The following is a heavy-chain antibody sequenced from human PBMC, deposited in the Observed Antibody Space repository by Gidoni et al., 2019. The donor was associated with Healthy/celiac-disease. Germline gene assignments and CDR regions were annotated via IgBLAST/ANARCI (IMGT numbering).Heavy chain of an antibody. Sequence: EVQLLESGGGLVQPGGSLRLSCAASGFPFSSYAMRWVRQAPGKGLEWVSAISVSGGSTYYADSVKGRFTISRDNSKNTLYLQMNSLRAEDTAVYYCAKSRARYGSGSDYDYWGQGTLVTVSS. CDR2: ISVSGGST. CDR1: GFPFSSYA. CDR3: AKSRARYGSGSDYDY. V-gene: IGHV3-23*01. D-gene: IGHD3-10*01. J-gene: IGHJ4*02.